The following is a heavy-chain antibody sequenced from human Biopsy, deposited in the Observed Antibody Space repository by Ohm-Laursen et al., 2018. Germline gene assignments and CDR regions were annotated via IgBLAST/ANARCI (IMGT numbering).Heavy chain of an antibody. V-gene: IGHV4-59*01. CDR2: VNYTGST. CDR3: ARDRGYYSDRTVPGYFDL. J-gene: IGHJ2*01. D-gene: IGHD3-22*01. CDR1: GDSISSYY. Sequence: GTLSLTCTVSGDSISSYYWSWIRQPPGQGMQWIGYVNYTGSTDYNPSLQSRVTISVDTSKNHFSPRLRSVTPADTAIYYCARDRGYYSDRTVPGYFDLWGRGTLVTVSS.